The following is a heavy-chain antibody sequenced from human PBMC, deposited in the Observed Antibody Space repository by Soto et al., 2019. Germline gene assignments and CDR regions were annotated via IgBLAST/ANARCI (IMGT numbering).Heavy chain of an antibody. CDR1: GYTFTSYD. Sequence: VKVSCKASGYTFTSYDINWVRQAPGQGLEWMGWMNPNNGNTNYAQKLQGRVTMTTDTSTSTAYMELRSLRSDDTAVYYCARAGGGNWFDPWGQGTLVTVSS. CDR3: ARAGGGNWFDP. D-gene: IGHD1-26*01. J-gene: IGHJ5*02. CDR2: MNPNNGNT. V-gene: IGHV1-18*01.